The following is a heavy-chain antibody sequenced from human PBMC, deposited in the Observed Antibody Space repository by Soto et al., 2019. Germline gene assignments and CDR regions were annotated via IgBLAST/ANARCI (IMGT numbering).Heavy chain of an antibody. D-gene: IGHD3-10*01. Sequence: HPGGSLRLSCAASGFTLSTYWMTWVRQAPGKGLEWVANIKQDGSQKYYVDSVKGRFTISRDNAKNSLYLQMNSLRAEDTAVYYCARDNDYGSGSKYYYYGMDDWGQGTTVTVSS. CDR1: GFTLSTYW. J-gene: IGHJ6*02. CDR2: IKQDGSQK. CDR3: ARDNDYGSGSKYYYYGMDD. V-gene: IGHV3-7*03.